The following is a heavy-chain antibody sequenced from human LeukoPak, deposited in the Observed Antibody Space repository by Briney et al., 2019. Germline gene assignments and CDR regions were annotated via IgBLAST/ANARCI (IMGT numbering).Heavy chain of an antibody. CDR2: IYYSGAN. V-gene: IGHV4-39*02. D-gene: IGHD6-19*01. CDR3: VRVRGYWLVRGYLDY. J-gene: IGHJ4*02. Sequence: SETLSLTCTVSGGSMSSSSYYWGWIRQSPGKGLEWIGSIYYSGANHYNPSLKSRVTMSVDTSKNQFSVKPTSVTATDTAVYYCVRVRGYWLVRGYLDYWGQGTQVTVSS. CDR1: GGSMSSSSYY.